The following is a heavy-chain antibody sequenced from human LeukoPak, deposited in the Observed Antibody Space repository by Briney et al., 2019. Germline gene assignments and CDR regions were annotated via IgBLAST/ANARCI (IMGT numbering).Heavy chain of an antibody. D-gene: IGHD5-18*01. CDR1: GGSISSGSYY. V-gene: IGHV4-61*02. Sequence: SQTLSLTCTVSGGSISSGSYYWSWIRQPAGKGLEWIGRIYTSGSTNYNPSLKSRVTISVDTSKNQFSLKLSSVTAADTAVYYCARDSHSYGYYSDDWGQGTLVPVSS. CDR3: ARDSHSYGYYSDD. CDR2: IYTSGST. J-gene: IGHJ4*02.